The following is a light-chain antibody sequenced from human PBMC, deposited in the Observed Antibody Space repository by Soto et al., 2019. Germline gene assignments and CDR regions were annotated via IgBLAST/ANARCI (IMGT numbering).Light chain of an antibody. J-gene: IGKJ1*01. Sequence: DIQMTQSPSTLSGSVGDRVTITCRASQTISSWLAWYQQKPGKAPKLLIYKASTSKSGAPSRFSSSGSVTEITLTISIVQPDVFAAYYCQHYNSYSEAFGQGTKVELK. V-gene: IGKV1-5*03. CDR2: KAS. CDR1: QTISSW. CDR3: QHYNSYSEA.